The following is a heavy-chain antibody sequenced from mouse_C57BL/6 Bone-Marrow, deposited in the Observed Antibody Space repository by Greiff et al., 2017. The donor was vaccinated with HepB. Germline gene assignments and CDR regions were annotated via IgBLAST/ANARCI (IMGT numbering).Heavy chain of an antibody. CDR2: IDPETGGT. CDR1: GYTFTDYE. J-gene: IGHJ2*01. Sequence: VQLQQSGAELVRPGASVTLSCKASGYTFTDYEMHWVKQTPVHGLEWIGAIDPETGGTAYNQKFKGKAILTADKSSSTAYMELRSLTSEDSAVYYCTTLGGYYFDYWGHGTTLTVSS. CDR3: TTLGGYYFDY. V-gene: IGHV1-15*01. D-gene: IGHD3-3*01.